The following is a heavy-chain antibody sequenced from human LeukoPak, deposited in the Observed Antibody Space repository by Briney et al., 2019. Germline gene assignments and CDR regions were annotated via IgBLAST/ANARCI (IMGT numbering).Heavy chain of an antibody. J-gene: IGHJ5*01. V-gene: IGHV7-4-1*02. CDR1: GYTFTNNY. Sequence: ASVKVSCKASGYTFTNNYMHWVRQAPGQGLEWMGWINPNTGNPTYAQGFTGRFVFSLDTSVTTTYLQISGLKAEDTAVYYCARAYQRLGGLSFPDSWGQGTLVTVSS. CDR2: INPNTGNP. CDR3: ARAYQRLGGLSFPDS. D-gene: IGHD3-16*02.